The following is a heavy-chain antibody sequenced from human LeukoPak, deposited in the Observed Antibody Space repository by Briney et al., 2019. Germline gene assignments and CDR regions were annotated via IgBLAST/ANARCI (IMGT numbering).Heavy chain of an antibody. V-gene: IGHV1-2*06. CDR1: GYTFTGYY. J-gene: IGHJ4*02. CDR3: ARVSGSYWGTLFDY. Sequence: GASVQVSCKASGYTFTGYYIHWVRQAPGQGLAWMGRINPKSGGTHYAQKLQGRVTMTRDTSISTAYMELSRLRSDDTAVYYCARVSGSYWGTLFDYWGQGTLVTVSS. CDR2: INPKSGGT. D-gene: IGHD1-26*01.